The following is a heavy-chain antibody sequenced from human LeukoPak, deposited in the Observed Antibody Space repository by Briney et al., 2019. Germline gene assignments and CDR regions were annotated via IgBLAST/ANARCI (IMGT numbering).Heavy chain of an antibody. V-gene: IGHV4-59*01. CDR1: GGSISSYY. D-gene: IGHD3/OR15-3a*01. CDR3: ARRWTGDAFDI. J-gene: IGHJ3*02. Sequence: PSETLSLTCTVSGGSISSYYWSWIRQPPGKGLEWIGYIYYSGSTNYNPSLKSRVTISVDTSKNQFSLKLSSATASDTAVYYCARRWTGDAFDIWGQGTMVTVSS. CDR2: IYYSGST.